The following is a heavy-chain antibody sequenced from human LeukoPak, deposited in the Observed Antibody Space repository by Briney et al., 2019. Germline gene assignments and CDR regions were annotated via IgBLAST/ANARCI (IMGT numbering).Heavy chain of an antibody. D-gene: IGHD3-9*01. Sequence: TSETLSLTCTVSGYSISSGYYWGWIRQPPGKGLEWIGSIYHSGSTYYNPSLKSRVTISVDTSKNQFSLKLSSVTAADTAVYYCARVAVRYIYYMDVWGKGTTVTVSS. V-gene: IGHV4-38-2*02. J-gene: IGHJ6*03. CDR2: IYHSGST. CDR3: ARVAVRYIYYMDV. CDR1: GYSISSGYY.